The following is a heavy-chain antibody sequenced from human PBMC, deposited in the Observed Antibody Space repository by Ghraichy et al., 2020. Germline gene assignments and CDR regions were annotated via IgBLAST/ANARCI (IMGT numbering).Heavy chain of an antibody. CDR2: IKNKTDGGTT. V-gene: IGHV3-15*01. Sequence: GGSLRLSCAASGFTFSNAWMSWVRQAPGKGLEWVGRIKNKTDGGTTDYAAPVKGRFTISRDDSKNTLYLQMNSLKTEDTAVYYCTTDYIVLMVYAKGPRHDHDYWGQGTLVIVSS. CDR1: GFTFSNAW. CDR3: TTDYIVLMVYAKGPRHDHDY. J-gene: IGHJ4*02. D-gene: IGHD2-8*01.